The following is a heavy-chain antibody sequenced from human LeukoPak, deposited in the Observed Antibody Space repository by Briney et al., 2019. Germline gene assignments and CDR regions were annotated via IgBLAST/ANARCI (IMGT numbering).Heavy chain of an antibody. V-gene: IGHV3-74*01. CDR3: AREYDFWSGESHSFDY. CDR1: GFTFSSYW. D-gene: IGHD3-3*01. CDR2: INSDGSST. J-gene: IGHJ4*02. Sequence: GGSLRLSCAASGFTFSSYWMSWVRQAPGKGLVWVSRINSDGSSTSYADSVKGRFTISRDNAKNTLYLQMNSPRAEDTAVYYCAREYDFWSGESHSFDYWGQGTLVTVSS.